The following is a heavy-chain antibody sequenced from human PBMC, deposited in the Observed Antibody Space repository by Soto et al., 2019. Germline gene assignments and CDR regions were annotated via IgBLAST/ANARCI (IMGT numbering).Heavy chain of an antibody. J-gene: IGHJ4*02. Sequence: GGSLRLSCAASGFTFSSYAMSWVRQAPGKGLEWVSAISGSGGSTYYAASVKGRFTISRDNSKKTLYLQKNSLRAEDTAVYYCAKVTPVLLWFGPIDYWGQGTLVTVS. V-gene: IGHV3-23*01. D-gene: IGHD3-10*01. CDR1: GFTFSSYA. CDR3: AKVTPVLLWFGPIDY. CDR2: ISGSGGST.